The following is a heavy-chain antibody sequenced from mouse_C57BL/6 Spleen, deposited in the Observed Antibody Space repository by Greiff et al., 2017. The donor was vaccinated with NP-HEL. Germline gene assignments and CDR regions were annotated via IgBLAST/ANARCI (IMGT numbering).Heavy chain of an antibody. J-gene: IGHJ4*01. V-gene: IGHV1-69*01. Sequence: VQLQQSGAELVMPGASVKLSCKASGYTFTSYWMHWVKQRPGQGLEWIGEIDPSDSYTNYNQKFKGKSTLTVDKSSSTAYMQLSSLTSEDSAVYYCARRRYYGSSYGYAMDYWGQGTSVTVSS. D-gene: IGHD1-1*01. CDR3: ARRRYYGSSYGYAMDY. CDR2: IDPSDSYT. CDR1: GYTFTSYW.